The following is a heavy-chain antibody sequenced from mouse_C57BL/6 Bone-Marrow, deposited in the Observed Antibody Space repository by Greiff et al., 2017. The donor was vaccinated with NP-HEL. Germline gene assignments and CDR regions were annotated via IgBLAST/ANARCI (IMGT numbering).Heavy chain of an antibody. V-gene: IGHV3-6*01. Sequence: EVQLQESGPGLVKPSQSLSLTCSVTGYSITSGYYWNWIRQFPGNKLEWMGYISYDGSNNYNPSLKNRISITRDTSKNQFFLKLNSVTTEDTATYYCAREHYGSSFFAYWGQGTLVTVSA. D-gene: IGHD1-1*01. CDR1: GYSITSGYY. CDR3: AREHYGSSFFAY. J-gene: IGHJ3*01. CDR2: ISYDGSN.